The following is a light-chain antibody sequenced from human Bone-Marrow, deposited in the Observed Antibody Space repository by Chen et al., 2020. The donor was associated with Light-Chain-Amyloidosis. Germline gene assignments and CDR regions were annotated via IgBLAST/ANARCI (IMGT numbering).Light chain of an antibody. J-gene: IGKJ2*01. Sequence: DIRMTQSPFTLSASVGDRVTITCRASQDIGDWLAWFQQKPGRAPQLLIYRASNLESGVPLRFTGSGSGTDFTLTISSLQPDDFATYFCQQYKSFTFTFGPGTKL. CDR1: QDIGDW. CDR2: RAS. V-gene: IGKV1-5*03. CDR3: QQYKSFTFT.